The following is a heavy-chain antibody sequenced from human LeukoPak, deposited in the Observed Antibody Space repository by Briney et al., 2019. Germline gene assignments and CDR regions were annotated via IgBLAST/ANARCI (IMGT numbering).Heavy chain of an antibody. CDR1: GFTFSSYA. Sequence: PGGSLRLSCAASGFTFSSYAMSWVRQAPGKGLEWVSGISSSGVTTLYADSVKGRFTISRDNSKNTLYLQMNSLRAEDTALYYCAIERAEWGSTGWWGFAYWGQGTLVTVSS. CDR2: ISSSGVTT. CDR3: AIERAEWGSTGWWGFAY. J-gene: IGHJ4*02. V-gene: IGHV3-23*01. D-gene: IGHD6-19*01.